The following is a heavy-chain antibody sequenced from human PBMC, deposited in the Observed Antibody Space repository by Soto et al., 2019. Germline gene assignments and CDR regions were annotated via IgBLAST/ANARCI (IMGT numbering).Heavy chain of an antibody. V-gene: IGHV3-74*01. CDR2: INPDGSNT. D-gene: IGHD2-21*01. Sequence: EVQLVGSGGGSVQPGGSLRLSCAASEFTFGNYWMHWVRQSPGKGLVWVSRINPDGSNTDYADSVMGRFTVSRDNAKKTVYLQMNCLRGEDTAVYYCTGAADCGGGTCRSGHRYYGLAAWGQGITVTVSS. CDR3: TGAADCGGGTCRSGHRYYGLAA. CDR1: EFTFGNYW. J-gene: IGHJ6*02.